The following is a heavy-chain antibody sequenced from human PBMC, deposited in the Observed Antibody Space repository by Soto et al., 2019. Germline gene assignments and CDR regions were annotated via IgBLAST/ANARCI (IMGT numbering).Heavy chain of an antibody. V-gene: IGHV4-30-2*01. D-gene: IGHD4-17*01. J-gene: IGHJ3*01. CDR2: IYHSGMT. Sequence: PSSSXSLTGSVGVGCISSGCYSLSWIRQPPGKGLEWIGYIYHSGMTYYNPSLKSRVTISVDRSKNQFSLKLSSVTAADTDVYSCARGAHTVGRMGIWGPGTM. CDR1: VGCISSGCYS. CDR3: ARGAHTVGRMGI.